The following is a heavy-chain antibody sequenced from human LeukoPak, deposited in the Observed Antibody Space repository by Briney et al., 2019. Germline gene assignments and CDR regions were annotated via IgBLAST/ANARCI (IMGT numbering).Heavy chain of an antibody. CDR3: AKGNHRIAAAGSYFDY. CDR1: GFTFSSYA. V-gene: IGHV3-23*01. Sequence: PGGSLRLSCAASGFTFSSYAMSWVRQAPGKGLEWVSAISGSGGSTYYADSVKGRFTISRDNSKNTLYLQMNSLRAEDTAVYYCAKGNHRIAAAGSYFDYWGQGTLVTVSS. D-gene: IGHD6-13*01. J-gene: IGHJ4*02. CDR2: ISGSGGST.